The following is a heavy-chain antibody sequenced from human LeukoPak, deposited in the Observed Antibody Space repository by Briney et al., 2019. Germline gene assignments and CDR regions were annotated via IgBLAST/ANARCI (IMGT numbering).Heavy chain of an antibody. CDR1: GGSISNYF. D-gene: IGHD3-10*01. CDR2: IYYTGST. J-gene: IGHJ3*02. CDR3: ARPSRSISTAGAFDI. V-gene: IGHV4-59*01. Sequence: SETLSLTCTVSGGSISNYFWSWIRQPPGKGLEWIGYIYYTGSTNYNPSLKSRVTISVGTSKSQFSLKLSSVTAADTAVYYCARPSRSISTAGAFDIWGQGTMVTVSS.